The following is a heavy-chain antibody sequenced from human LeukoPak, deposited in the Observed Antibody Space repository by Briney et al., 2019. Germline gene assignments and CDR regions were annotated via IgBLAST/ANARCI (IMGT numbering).Heavy chain of an antibody. V-gene: IGHV3-30*04. CDR2: ISYDGSNK. D-gene: IGHD1-26*01. CDR1: GFTFSSYA. CDR3: AREVGATQGRFDP. Sequence: PGGTLRLSCAASGFTFSSYAMHWVHQAPGKGLEWVAVISYDGSNKYYADSVKGRFTISRDNSKNTLYLQMNSLRAEDTAVYYCAREVGATQGRFDPWGHGTLVTVSS. J-gene: IGHJ5*02.